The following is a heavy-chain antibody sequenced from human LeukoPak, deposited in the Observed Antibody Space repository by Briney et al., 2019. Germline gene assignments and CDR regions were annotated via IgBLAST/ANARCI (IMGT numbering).Heavy chain of an antibody. D-gene: IGHD3-10*01. Sequence: GGSLRLSCAASGFTFSSYSMNWVRQAPGKGLEWVSSISSISSYIYYADSVKGRFTISRDNAKNSLYLQMNSLRAEDTAVYYCARDLYGSGSYANSNFDYWGQGTLVTVSS. CDR3: ARDLYGSGSYANSNFDY. J-gene: IGHJ4*02. V-gene: IGHV3-21*01. CDR2: ISSISSYI. CDR1: GFTFSSYS.